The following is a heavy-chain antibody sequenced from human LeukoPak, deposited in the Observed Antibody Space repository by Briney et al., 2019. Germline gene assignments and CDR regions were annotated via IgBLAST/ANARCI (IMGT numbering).Heavy chain of an antibody. CDR3: ARARPLRIRPYYFDY. CDR2: IYYSGST. J-gene: IGHJ4*02. CDR1: GGSISSYY. Sequence: SETLSLTCTVSGGSISSYYWSWIRQPPGKGLEWIGYIYYSGSTNYNPSLKSRVTISVDTSKNQFSLKLSSVTAADTAVYYCARARPLRIRPYYFDYWGQGTLVTVSS. V-gene: IGHV4-59*01. D-gene: IGHD4-17*01.